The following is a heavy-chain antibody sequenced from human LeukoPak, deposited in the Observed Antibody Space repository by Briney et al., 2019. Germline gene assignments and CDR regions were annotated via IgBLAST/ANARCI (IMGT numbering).Heavy chain of an antibody. D-gene: IGHD6-6*01. CDR2: ISSGSSSI. J-gene: IGHJ4*02. CDR1: GFTFSSCE. V-gene: IGHV3-48*03. Sequence: GGSLRLSCAASGFTFSSCEMNWVRQAPGKGLEWVSYISSGSSSIFYADSVKGRFTISRDNSKNSLYLQMNSLRVEDTAVYYCARGGIAARFAYWGQGTLVTVSS. CDR3: ARGGIAARFAY.